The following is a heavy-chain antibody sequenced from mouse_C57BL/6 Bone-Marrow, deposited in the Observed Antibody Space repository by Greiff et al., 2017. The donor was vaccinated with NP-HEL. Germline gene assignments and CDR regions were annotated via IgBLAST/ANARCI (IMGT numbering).Heavy chain of an antibody. CDR2: IHPNSGST. CDR3: AITTVVAPDY. D-gene: IGHD1-1*01. V-gene: IGHV1-64*01. Sequence: QVQLKQPGTELVKPGASVKLSCKASGYTFTSYWMHWVKQRPGQGLEWIGMIHPNSGSTNYNEKFKSKATLTVDKSSSTAYMQLSSLTSEDSAVYYCAITTVVAPDYWGQGTTLTVSS. CDR1: GYTFTSYW. J-gene: IGHJ2*01.